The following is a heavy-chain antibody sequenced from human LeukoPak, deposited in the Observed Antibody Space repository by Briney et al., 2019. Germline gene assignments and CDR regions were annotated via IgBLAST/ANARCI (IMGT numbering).Heavy chain of an antibody. D-gene: IGHD5-24*01. Sequence: GGSLRLSCAASGFTFSSFNMIWVRQAPGKGLEWVSSISSLSTFIYYADSVKGRFTISRDNTKNSLYLQMNSLRAEDTAVYYCAREDGYNAPFDYWGQGTLVTVSS. CDR2: ISSLSTFI. CDR1: GFTFSSFN. J-gene: IGHJ4*02. V-gene: IGHV3-21*01. CDR3: AREDGYNAPFDY.